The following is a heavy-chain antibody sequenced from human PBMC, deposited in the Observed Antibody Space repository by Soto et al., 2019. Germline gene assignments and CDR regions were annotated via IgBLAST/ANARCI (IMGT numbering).Heavy chain of an antibody. J-gene: IGHJ1*01. CDR3: ARDEGDGYNTPFQH. D-gene: IGHD5-12*01. Sequence: GGSLRLSCAASGFTFSSYSMNWVRQAPGKGLEWVSSISSSSSYIYYADSVKGRFTISRDNAKNSLYLQMNSLRAEGTAVYYCARDEGDGYNTPFQHWGQGTLVTVSS. CDR2: ISSSSSYI. CDR1: GFTFSSYS. V-gene: IGHV3-21*01.